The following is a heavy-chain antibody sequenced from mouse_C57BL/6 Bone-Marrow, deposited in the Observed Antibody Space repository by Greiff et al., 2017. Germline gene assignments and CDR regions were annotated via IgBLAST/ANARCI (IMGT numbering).Heavy chain of an antibody. CDR3: ARSYHYYGSSYSYFDV. V-gene: IGHV1-77*01. D-gene: IGHD1-1*01. CDR1: GYTFTDYY. J-gene: IGHJ1*03. CDR2: IGPGSGST. Sequence: QVQLQQSGAELVKPGASVKISCKASGYTFTDYYINWVKQRPGRGLEWIGKIGPGSGSTYYNEKFKGKATLTADKSSSTAYMQLSSLTSEDSAVYFCARSYHYYGSSYSYFDVWGTGTTVTVSS.